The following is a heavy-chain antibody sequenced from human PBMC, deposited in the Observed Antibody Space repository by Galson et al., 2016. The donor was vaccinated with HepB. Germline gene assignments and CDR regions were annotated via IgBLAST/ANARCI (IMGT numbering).Heavy chain of an antibody. CDR3: AREHFNDTSDQQFDP. Sequence: SLRLSCAASGFKFSRYPMHWVRQAPGKELEWLAVISYHGMNESYVDSVKGRFSISRDNSSNTLYLQLNSRRAGATAVYYCAREHFNDTSDQQFDPWGQGTLVTVSS. CDR1: GFKFSRYP. CDR2: ISYHGMNE. D-gene: IGHD3-22*01. V-gene: IGHV3-30*01. J-gene: IGHJ5*02.